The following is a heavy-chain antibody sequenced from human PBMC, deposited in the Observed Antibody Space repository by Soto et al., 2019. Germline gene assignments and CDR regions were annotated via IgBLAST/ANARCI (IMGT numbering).Heavy chain of an antibody. V-gene: IGHV3-49*04. CDR2: ISSKRYGETT. CDR1: GFTFGDYA. CDR3: RPLWPAQGGFCSSGTCYPFDY. Sequence: EVQLVDSGGGFVQPGRSLRVSCRGSGFTFGDYAMIWVRQAPGKGLEWVGYISSKRYGETTDYAASVRGRFIISRDDSNSVIYLQMNSLNSYHAAIYYCRPLWPAQGGFCSSGTCYPFDYWGQGTLVTVS. D-gene: IGHD2-15*01. J-gene: IGHJ4*02.